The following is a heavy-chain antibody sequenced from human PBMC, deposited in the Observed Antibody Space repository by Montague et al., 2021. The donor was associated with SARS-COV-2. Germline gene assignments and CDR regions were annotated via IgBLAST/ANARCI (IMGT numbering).Heavy chain of an antibody. J-gene: IGHJ4*01. Sequence: SLRLSCAASGFNFSDYAFHWVRQAPGKGLEWVAMITYDGNRHDDADSVRGRFTISRDNAKNTLFLQMNNLRPEDTAVYFCARDKWRETAVVEYWGQGTLVTVS. D-gene: IGHD1-14*01. V-gene: IGHV3-30*04. CDR3: ARDKWRETAVVEY. CDR2: ITYDGNRH. CDR1: GFNFSDYA.